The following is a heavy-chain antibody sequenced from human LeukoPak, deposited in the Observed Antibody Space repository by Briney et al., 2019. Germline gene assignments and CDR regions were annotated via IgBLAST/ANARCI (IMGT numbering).Heavy chain of an antibody. Sequence: GGSLRLSCAASGFTFSSYAMHWVSQAPGKGLEWVAVISYDGSNKYYADSVKGRFTISRDNSKNTLYLQMNSLRAEDTAVYYCARSVAGVYYFDYWGQGTLVTVSS. CDR3: ARSVAGVYYFDY. CDR1: GFTFSSYA. D-gene: IGHD6-19*01. J-gene: IGHJ4*02. CDR2: ISYDGSNK. V-gene: IGHV3-30-3*01.